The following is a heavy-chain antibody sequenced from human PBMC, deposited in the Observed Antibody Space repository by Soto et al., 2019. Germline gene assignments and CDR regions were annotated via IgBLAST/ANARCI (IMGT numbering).Heavy chain of an antibody. CDR1: GGSISRHY. Sequence: SSETLSLTCIVSGGSISRHYWSWIRQPPGKGLEWIGYIYYSGSTNYNPSLKSRVTISVDTSKNQFSLKLSSVTAADTAVYYCARGYFDWLLIPNWFDPWGQGTLVTVSS. V-gene: IGHV4-59*11. CDR2: IYYSGST. J-gene: IGHJ5*02. CDR3: ARGYFDWLLIPNWFDP. D-gene: IGHD3-9*01.